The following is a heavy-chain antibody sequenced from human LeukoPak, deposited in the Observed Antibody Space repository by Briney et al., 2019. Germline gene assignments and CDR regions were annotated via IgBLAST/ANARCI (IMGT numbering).Heavy chain of an antibody. J-gene: IGHJ4*02. CDR2: ISGSGGTI. CDR3: ATKVPGTSHFSH. Sequence: GGSLRLSCAASGLTLSSYEMNCVRPAPGEGRWWGSYISGSGGTIYYADSVKGRFTISRGNAKNSLYLQLNSLRAEDTAVYYCATKVPGTSHFSHWGQGTLVTVSS. V-gene: IGHV3-48*03. CDR1: GLTLSSYE. D-gene: IGHD6-19*01.